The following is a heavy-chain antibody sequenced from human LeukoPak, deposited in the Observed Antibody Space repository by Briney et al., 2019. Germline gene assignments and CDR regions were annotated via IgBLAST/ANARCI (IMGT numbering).Heavy chain of an antibody. CDR1: GYTFTSYD. CDR2: MNPNSGNT. D-gene: IGHD6-13*01. V-gene: IGHV1-8*01. Sequence: AASVTVSCKASGYTFTSYDINWVRQAPGQGLEWMGWMNPNSGNTGYAQKFQGRVTMTRNTSISTAYMELSSLRSEDTAVYYCARTAAAGIYYYYYYGMDVWGQGTTVTVSS. J-gene: IGHJ6*01. CDR3: ARTAAAGIYYYYYYGMDV.